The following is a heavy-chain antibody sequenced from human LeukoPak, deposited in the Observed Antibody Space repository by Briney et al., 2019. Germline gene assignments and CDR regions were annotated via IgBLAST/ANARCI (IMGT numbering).Heavy chain of an antibody. CDR1: GYTFTSYG. CDR2: ISAYNGNT. V-gene: IGHV1-18*01. D-gene: IGHD3-9*01. J-gene: IGHJ4*02. CDR3: ARSSYDILTGYYTEFDY. Sequence: ASVKVSCKASGYTFTSYGISWVRQAPGQGLEWMGWISAYNGNTNYAQKLQGRVTITTDTSTSTAYMELRSLRSDDTAVYYCARSSYDILTGYYTEFDYWGQGTLVTVSS.